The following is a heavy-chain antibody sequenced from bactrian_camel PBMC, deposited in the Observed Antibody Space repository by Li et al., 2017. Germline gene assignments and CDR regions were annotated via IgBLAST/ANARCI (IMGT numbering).Heavy chain of an antibody. J-gene: IGHJ7*01. D-gene: IGHD4*01. CDR1: GFTFSTYY. CDR2: IYTGGGST. V-gene: IGHV3-2*01. Sequence: QVQLVESGGELVQPGGSLRLSCAASGFTFSTYYMSWVRQAPGKGLEWVSSIYTGGGSTYYADSVKGRFTISWDDAKNTLYLQMNSLRTEDTAVYYCAREKDNSDALDYWGKGTQVTVS.